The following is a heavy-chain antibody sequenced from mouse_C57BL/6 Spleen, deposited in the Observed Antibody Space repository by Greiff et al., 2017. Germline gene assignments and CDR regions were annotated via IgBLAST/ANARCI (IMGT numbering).Heavy chain of an antibody. CDR2: IHPNSGST. CDR1: GYTFTSYW. J-gene: IGHJ2*01. CDR3: ARDYGSSYYFDY. Sequence: QVQLQQPGAELVKPGASVKLSCKASGYTFTSYWMHWVKQRPGQGLEWIGMIHPNSGSTNYNEKFKSKATLTVDKSSSTAYMQLSSLTSEYSAVYYCARDYGSSYYFDYWGQGTTLTVSS. D-gene: IGHD1-1*01. V-gene: IGHV1-64*01.